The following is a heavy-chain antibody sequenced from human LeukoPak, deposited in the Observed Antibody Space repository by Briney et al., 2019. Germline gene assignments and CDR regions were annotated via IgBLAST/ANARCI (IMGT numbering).Heavy chain of an antibody. CDR1: GFTFNRAW. D-gene: IGHD6-13*01. CDR2: VRSETGGGTS. Sequence: GGPLRLSCAASGFTFNRAWMAWVRQAPWKGLEWVGRVRSETGGGTSDYAAPVKGRFTISRDDSKNTSFLQMNNLNTEDTAVYYCTTGPAAAGEDFWGQGTLVTVSS. V-gene: IGHV3-15*01. J-gene: IGHJ4*02. CDR3: TTGPAAAGEDF.